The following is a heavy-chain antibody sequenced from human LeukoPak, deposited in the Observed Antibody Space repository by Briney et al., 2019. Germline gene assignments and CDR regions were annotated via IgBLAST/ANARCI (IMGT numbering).Heavy chain of an antibody. CDR1: GGTFSSYA. V-gene: IGHV1-69*05. J-gene: IGHJ3*02. D-gene: IGHD2-15*01. CDR3: AMPRYCSGGSCYLMGAFDI. Sequence: SVKVSCKASGGTFSSYAISWVRQAPGQGLEWMGRIIPIFGTANYAQKFQGRVTITTDESTSTAYMELSSLRSEDTAVDYCAMPRYCSGGSCYLMGAFDIWGQGTMVTVSS. CDR2: IIPIFGTA.